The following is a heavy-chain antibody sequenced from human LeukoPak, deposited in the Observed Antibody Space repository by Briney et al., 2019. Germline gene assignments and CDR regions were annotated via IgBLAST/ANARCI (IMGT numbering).Heavy chain of an antibody. Sequence: PGGSLRLSCAASGFTFSSYAMHWVRQAPGKGLEWVAVISYDGSNKYYADSVKGRFTISRDNSKNTLYLQMNSLRAEDTAVYYCARGVGYCSSPSCYYFDYWGQGTLVTVSS. CDR1: GFTFSSYA. D-gene: IGHD2-2*01. V-gene: IGHV3-30-3*01. CDR2: ISYDGSNK. CDR3: ARGVGYCSSPSCYYFDY. J-gene: IGHJ4*02.